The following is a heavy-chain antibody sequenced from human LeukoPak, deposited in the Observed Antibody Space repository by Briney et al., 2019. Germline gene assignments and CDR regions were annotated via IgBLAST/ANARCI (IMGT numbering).Heavy chain of an antibody. V-gene: IGHV3-48*01. CDR2: ISSSSSTI. D-gene: IGHD3-9*01. J-gene: IGHJ4*02. CDR3: AREAFTPDFDWLLV. CDR1: GFTFSRYW. Sequence: PGGSLRLSCAASGFTFSRYWMHWVRQAPGKGLEWVSYISSSSSTIYYADSVKGRFTISRDNAKNSLYLQMNSLRAEDTAVYYCAREAFTPDFDWLLVWGQGTLVTVSS.